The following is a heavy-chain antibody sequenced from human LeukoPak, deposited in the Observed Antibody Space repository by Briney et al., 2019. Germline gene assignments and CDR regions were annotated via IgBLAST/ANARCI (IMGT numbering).Heavy chain of an antibody. J-gene: IGHJ4*02. CDR2: INPNSGGT. CDR1: TFTXXX. Sequence: TFTXXXMHWVRQAPGQGLEWVGLINPNSGGTNYAQRFQGRVTMTRDTSISTAYMELSGLRSDDSAVYYCAREGLTPVNFDFWGQGALVTVSS. V-gene: IGHV1-2*02. CDR3: AREGLTPVNFDF. D-gene: IGHD1-14*01.